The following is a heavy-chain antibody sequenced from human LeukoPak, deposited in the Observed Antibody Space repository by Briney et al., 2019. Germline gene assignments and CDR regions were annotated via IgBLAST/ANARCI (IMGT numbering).Heavy chain of an antibody. D-gene: IGHD6-13*01. CDR2: MNPNSGNT. Sequence: ASVKVSCKASGYTFTSYDINWVRQATGQGLEWMGWMNPNSGNTGYAQKFQGRVTMTRNTSISTAYMELSSLRSEDTAVYYCAREIAPGIAAAGAHYYYYYYMDVWGKGTTVTISS. CDR3: AREIAPGIAAAGAHYYYYYYMDV. J-gene: IGHJ6*03. CDR1: GYTFTSYD. V-gene: IGHV1-8*01.